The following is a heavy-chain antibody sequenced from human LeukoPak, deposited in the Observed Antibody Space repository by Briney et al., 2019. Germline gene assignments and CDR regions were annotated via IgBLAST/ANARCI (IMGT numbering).Heavy chain of an antibody. V-gene: IGHV3-7*01. D-gene: IGHD1-1*01. CDR3: AKGDRATTEPIS. J-gene: IGHJ5*02. CDR1: GFTFSYHW. Sequence: GGSLTLSCAASGFTFSYHWMTWVRQAPGKGLEWVANIKNDGAVKNYVDSVKGRFTISRDNAKNSLYLQMNSLRAEDTGVYYCAKGDRATTEPISWGQGTLVTVAS. CDR2: IKNDGAVK.